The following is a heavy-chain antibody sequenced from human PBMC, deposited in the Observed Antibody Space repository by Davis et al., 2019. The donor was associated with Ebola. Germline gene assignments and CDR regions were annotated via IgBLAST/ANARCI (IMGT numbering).Heavy chain of an antibody. D-gene: IGHD3-22*01. V-gene: IGHV4-59*01. J-gene: IGHJ5*02. CDR2: IYYSGST. Sequence: PSETLSLTCTVSGGSISSYYWSWIRQPPGKGLEWIGYIYYSGSTNYNPSLKSRVTISVDTSKNQFSLKLSSVTAADTAVYYCARGFHGYYDSSGPWFDPWGQGTLVTVSS. CDR1: GGSISSYY. CDR3: ARGFHGYYDSSGPWFDP.